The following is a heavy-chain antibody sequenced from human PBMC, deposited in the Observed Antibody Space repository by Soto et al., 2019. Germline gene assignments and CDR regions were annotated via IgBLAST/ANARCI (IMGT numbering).Heavy chain of an antibody. CDR3: ARDRSPTDTAMVSSAFDI. Sequence: SETLSLTCAVSGGSISSSNWWSWVRQPPGKGLEWIGEIYHSGSTNYNPSLKSRVTISVDKSKNQFSLKLSSVTAADTAVYYCARDRSPTDTAMVSSAFDIWGQGTMVTVSS. J-gene: IGHJ3*02. CDR1: GGSISSSNW. D-gene: IGHD5-18*01. V-gene: IGHV4-4*02. CDR2: IYHSGST.